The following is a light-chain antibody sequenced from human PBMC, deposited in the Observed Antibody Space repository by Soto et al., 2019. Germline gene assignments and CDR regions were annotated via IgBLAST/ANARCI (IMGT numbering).Light chain of an antibody. J-gene: IGLJ1*01. Sequence: QSALTQPASVSGSPGQSITISCTGTRSDVGGSNYVSWYQQHPGKAPKLIIFDVRHRPSAFSNRFSGAKSGNTASLTISGLQAEDEADYYCSSYPSSSTYVFGTGTKVTVL. CDR3: SSYPSSSTYV. CDR1: RSDVGGSNY. V-gene: IGLV2-14*03. CDR2: DVR.